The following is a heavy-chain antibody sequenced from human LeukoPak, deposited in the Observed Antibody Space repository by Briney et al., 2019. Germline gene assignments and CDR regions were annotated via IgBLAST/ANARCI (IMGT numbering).Heavy chain of an antibody. D-gene: IGHD5-12*01. V-gene: IGHV4-59*08. CDR2: IYYSGST. Sequence: PSETLSLTCTVSGGSISSYYWSWIRQPPGKGLEWIGYIYYSGSTNYNPSLKSRVTISVDTSKNQFSLKLSSVTAADTAVYYCAGSGYEDNYYYGMDVWGQGTTVTVSS. CDR3: AGSGYEDNYYYGMDV. J-gene: IGHJ6*02. CDR1: GGSISSYY.